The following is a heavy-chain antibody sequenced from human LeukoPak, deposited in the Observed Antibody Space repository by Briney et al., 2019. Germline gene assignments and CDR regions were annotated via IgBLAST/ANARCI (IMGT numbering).Heavy chain of an antibody. V-gene: IGHV4-39*01. CDR1: GGSISSSSFS. CDR3: AAMSSRFEYYFDY. D-gene: IGHD5/OR15-5a*01. Sequence: SETLSLTCTVSGGSISSSSFSWVWIRQPPGKGLQWIGNIHYSGSSYYNPSLKSRVTITVDTSRNIFSLKMHSVTAADTAVYYCAAMSSRFEYYFDYWGQGTLVPVSS. CDR2: IHYSGSS. J-gene: IGHJ4*02.